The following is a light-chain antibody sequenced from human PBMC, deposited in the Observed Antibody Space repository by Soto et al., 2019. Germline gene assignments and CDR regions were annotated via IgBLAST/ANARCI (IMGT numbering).Light chain of an antibody. V-gene: IGLV2-14*01. CDR2: GVT. J-gene: IGLJ1*01. CDR1: GSDIGAYNY. Sequence: VLTQRASVSGSPGQSITISCTGSGSDIGAYNYVSWYQQHPGKAPKLLIHGVTRRPSGVSSRFSASKSAYTASLTISGLQAEDEANYYCSSFTTSYFYVFGPGTKVTVL. CDR3: SSFTTSYFYV.